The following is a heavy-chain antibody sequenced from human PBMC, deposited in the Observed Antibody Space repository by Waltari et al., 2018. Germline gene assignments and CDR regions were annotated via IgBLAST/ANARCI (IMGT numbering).Heavy chain of an antibody. CDR1: GYSISSGYY. Sequence: QVQLQESGPGLVKPSEPLSLTCTVSGYSISSGYYWGWLRQPPGKGLEWIGSIYHSGSTYYNPSLKSRVTISVDTSKNQFSLKLSSVTAADTAVYYCARAYDDFWSGYYTGDYWGQGTLVTVSS. D-gene: IGHD3-3*01. CDR3: ARAYDDFWSGYYTGDY. CDR2: IYHSGST. V-gene: IGHV4-38-2*02. J-gene: IGHJ4*02.